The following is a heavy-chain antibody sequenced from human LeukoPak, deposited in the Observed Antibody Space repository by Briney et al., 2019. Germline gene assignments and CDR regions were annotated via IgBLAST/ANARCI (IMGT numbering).Heavy chain of an antibody. D-gene: IGHD6-19*01. Sequence: SETLSLTCTVSGGSISSYYWSWIRQPPGRGLEWIGYIYYSGSTNYNPSLKSRVTISVDTSKNQFSLKLSSVTAADTAVYYCARGGGVAGTPYNPYDYWGQGTLVTVSS. J-gene: IGHJ4*02. CDR2: IYYSGST. CDR3: ARGGGVAGTPYNPYDY. V-gene: IGHV4-59*01. CDR1: GGSISSYY.